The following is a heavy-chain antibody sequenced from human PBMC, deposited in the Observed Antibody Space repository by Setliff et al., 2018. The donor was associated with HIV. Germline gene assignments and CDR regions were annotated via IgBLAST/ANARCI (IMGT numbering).Heavy chain of an antibody. CDR2: INYRGNI. CDR3: ARDSRFVATGTDP. V-gene: IGHV4-34*01. J-gene: IGHJ5*02. CDR1: GGSFIDYY. Sequence: SETLSLTCAVYGGSFIDYYWTWIRQAPGKGLEWIGEINYRGNINSSPSLNSRATISVDRSTNQFSLTLTFLSAADTAVYYCARDSRFVATGTDPWGQGTLVTVSS. D-gene: IGHD5-12*01.